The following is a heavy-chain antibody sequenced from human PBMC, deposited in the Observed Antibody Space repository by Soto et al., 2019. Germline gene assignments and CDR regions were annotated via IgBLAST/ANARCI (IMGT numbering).Heavy chain of an antibody. CDR2: INHSGST. CDR1: GGSFSGYY. J-gene: IGHJ4*02. V-gene: IGHV4-34*01. Sequence: QVQLQQWGAGLLKPSETLSLTCAVYGGSFSGYYWSWIRQPPGKGLEWIGEINHSGSTNYNPSLKSRVTISVDTSKNQFSLKLSSVTAADTAVYYCARGSLYCSGGSCYSVWGQGTLVTVSS. D-gene: IGHD2-15*01. CDR3: ARGSLYCSGGSCYSV.